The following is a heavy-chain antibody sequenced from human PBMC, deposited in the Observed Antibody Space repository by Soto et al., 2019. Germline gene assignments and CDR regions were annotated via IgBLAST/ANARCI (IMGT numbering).Heavy chain of an antibody. D-gene: IGHD3-10*01. V-gene: IGHV1-69*06. CDR2: TLPVFNAP. CDR3: ARGVFGSGNYYAGTSAFDI. CDR1: GGTLSDHG. J-gene: IGHJ3*02. Sequence: QVQREQSGAEVKKPGSSVKVSCKASGGTLSDHGVAWLRQAPGQGLEWMGGTLPVFNAPKYAPRFQGRVTIAADKSTEIAYMELRSLTSVDTALYYCARGVFGSGNYYAGTSAFDIWGQGTMVIVSS.